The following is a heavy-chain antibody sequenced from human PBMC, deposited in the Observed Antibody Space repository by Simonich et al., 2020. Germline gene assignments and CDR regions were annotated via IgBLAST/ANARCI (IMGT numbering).Heavy chain of an antibody. V-gene: IGHV4-34*01. J-gene: IGHJ2*01. Sequence: QVQLQQWGAGLLKPSETLSLTCAVYGGSFSGYYWSWIRQPPGKGLEWIGEINHSGSTNYNPSLKSRVTISVDTSISTAYMELSRLRSDDTAVYYCARDSYSSWYFDLWGRGTLVTVSS. CDR2: INHSGST. CDR1: GGSFSGYY. CDR3: ARDSYSSWYFDL. D-gene: IGHD6-13*01.